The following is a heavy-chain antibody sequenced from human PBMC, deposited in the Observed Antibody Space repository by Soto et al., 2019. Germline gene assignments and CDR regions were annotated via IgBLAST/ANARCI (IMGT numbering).Heavy chain of an antibody. J-gene: IGHJ6*03. CDR1: GFTVSSNY. CDR2: IYSGGST. CDR3: ARQRPYYDFWSGYRGYYMDV. V-gene: IGHV3-53*04. D-gene: IGHD3-3*01. Sequence: PGGSLRLSCAASGFTVSSNYMSWVRQAPGKGLEWVSVIYSGGSTYYADSVKGRFTISRHNSKNTLYLQMNSLRAEDTAVYYCARQRPYYDFWSGYRGYYMDVWGKGTTVTVSS.